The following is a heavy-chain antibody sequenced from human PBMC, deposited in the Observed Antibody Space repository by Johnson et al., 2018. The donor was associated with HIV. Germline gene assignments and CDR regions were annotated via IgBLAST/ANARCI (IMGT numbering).Heavy chain of an antibody. D-gene: IGHD1-7*01. J-gene: IGHJ3*01. V-gene: IGHV3-30*02. CDR1: GFTFSNYG. Sequence: QVQLVESGGGVVQPGGSLRLSCAASGFTFSNYGMHWVRQAPGKGLEWVAFIRYDGNNKYYGEYVKGRFTISRDNSNNTLYLQMNSLRAEDTAVYYCAKAQRNYRGALDVWGQGTLVTVSS. CDR2: IRYDGNNK. CDR3: AKAQRNYRGALDV.